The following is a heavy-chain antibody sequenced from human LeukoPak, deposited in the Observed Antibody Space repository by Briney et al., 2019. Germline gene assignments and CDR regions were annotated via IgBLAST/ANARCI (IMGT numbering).Heavy chain of an antibody. CDR1: GFPFDDYG. J-gene: IGHJ4*02. D-gene: IGHD3-3*01. CDR3: ARGGGITIFGVVDY. CDR2: INWNGGST. V-gene: IGHV3-20*04. Sequence: SGGSLRLSCAASGFPFDDYGMSWVRQAPGKGLEWVSGINWNGGSTGYADSVKGRFTISRDNAKNSLYLQMNRLRAEDTAVYYCARGGGITIFGVVDYWGQGTLVTVSS.